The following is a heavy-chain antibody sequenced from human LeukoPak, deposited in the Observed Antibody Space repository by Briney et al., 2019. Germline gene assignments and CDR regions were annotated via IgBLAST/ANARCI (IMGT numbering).Heavy chain of an antibody. Sequence: ASVKVSCKASGYTFTSYYMHWVRQAPGQGLEWMGIINPSGGSTSYAQKFQGRVTMTRDTSTSTVYMELSSLRSEDTAVYYCARGGENEVVVIISIDYWGQGTLVTVSS. V-gene: IGHV1-46*01. CDR2: INPSGGST. D-gene: IGHD3-22*01. CDR1: GYTFTSYY. J-gene: IGHJ4*02. CDR3: ARGGENEVVVIISIDY.